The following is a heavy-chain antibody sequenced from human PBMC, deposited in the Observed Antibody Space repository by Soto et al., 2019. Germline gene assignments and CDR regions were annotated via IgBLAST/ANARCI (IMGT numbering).Heavy chain of an antibody. J-gene: IGHJ6*02. D-gene: IGHD4-17*01. CDR2: INPNSGGT. CDR3: ARDQATTVTTPYYDYGMDV. Sequence: QVQLVQSGAEVKKPGASVKVSCKASGYTFTGYYMHWVRQAPGQGLEWMGWINPNSGGTNYAQKFQGWVTMTRDTSISTAYMELSRLRSDDTAVYYCARDQATTVTTPYYDYGMDVWGQGTTVTVSS. CDR1: GYTFTGYY. V-gene: IGHV1-2*04.